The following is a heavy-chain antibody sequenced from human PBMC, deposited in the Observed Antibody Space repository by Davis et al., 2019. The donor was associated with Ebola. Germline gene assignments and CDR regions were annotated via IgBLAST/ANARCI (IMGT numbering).Heavy chain of an antibody. D-gene: IGHD2-15*01. CDR1: GYTFTSYD. CDR2: INPSGGST. Sequence: ASVKVSCKASGYTFTSYDINWVRQATGQGLEWMGIINPSGGSTNYAQKFQGRVTMTRDTSTSTVYMELSSLRSEDTAVYYCARVGYCSGGSCYSGLDYWGQGTLVTVSS. V-gene: IGHV1-46*01. CDR3: ARVGYCSGGSCYSGLDY. J-gene: IGHJ4*02.